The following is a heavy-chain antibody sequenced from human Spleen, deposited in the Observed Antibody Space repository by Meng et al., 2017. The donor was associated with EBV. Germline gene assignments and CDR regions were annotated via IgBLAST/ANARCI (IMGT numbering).Heavy chain of an antibody. V-gene: IGHV3-11*01. CDR3: AKDLFSSGWYDFDY. Sequence: QVHVEELGGGPAQPGGSLVLSCAASGFTFSVYYMSWIRQAPGKGLEWVSYISSSAGIIYYADSVKGRFTISRDNTKNSVYLQMNSLRAEDTAVYYCAKDLFSSGWYDFDYWGQGTLVTVSS. CDR2: ISSSAGII. CDR1: GFTFSVYY. J-gene: IGHJ4*02. D-gene: IGHD6-19*01.